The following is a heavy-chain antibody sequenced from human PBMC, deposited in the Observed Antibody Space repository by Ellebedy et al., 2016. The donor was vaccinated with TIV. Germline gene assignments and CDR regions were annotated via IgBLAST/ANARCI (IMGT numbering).Heavy chain of an antibody. J-gene: IGHJ4*02. CDR2: IIPIFGTA. CDR1: GGTFSSYA. D-gene: IGHD5-12*01. Sequence: ASVKVSCKASGGTFSSYAISWVRQAPGQGLEWMGGIIPIFGTANYAQKFQGRVTITADESTSTAYMELSSLRSEDTAVYYCARDAEVATKVIPTRGQFDYWGQGTLVTVSS. CDR3: ARDAEVATKVIPTRGQFDY. V-gene: IGHV1-69*13.